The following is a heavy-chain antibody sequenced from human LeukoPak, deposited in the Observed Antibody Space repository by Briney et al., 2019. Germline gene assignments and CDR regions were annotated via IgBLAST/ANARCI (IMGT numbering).Heavy chain of an antibody. CDR3: ARVAAEVVGVPGAIGFGWLRRDYYYMDV. Sequence: SVKVSCKASGGTFSSYAISWVRQAPGQGLEWMGGIIPIFGTANYAQKFQGRVTITADESTSTVYMELSSLRSEDTAVYYCARVAAEVVGVPGAIGFGWLRRDYYYMDVWGKGTTVTVSS. CDR1: GGTFSSYA. CDR2: IIPIFGTA. D-gene: IGHD2-2*02. J-gene: IGHJ6*03. V-gene: IGHV1-69*13.